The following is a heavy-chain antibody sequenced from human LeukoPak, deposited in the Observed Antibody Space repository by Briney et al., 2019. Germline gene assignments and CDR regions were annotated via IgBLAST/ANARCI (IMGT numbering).Heavy chain of an antibody. J-gene: IGHJ4*02. CDR3: ARGRTLSSSGYAPLGY. CDR1: GYTFTSYD. Sequence: GASVKVSCKASGYTFTSYDINWVRQATGQGLEWMGWMNPNSGNTGYAQKFQGRVTMTRNTSISTAYMELSSLRSEDTAVYYCARGRTLSSSGYAPLGYWGQGTLVTVSS. D-gene: IGHD3-22*01. V-gene: IGHV1-8*01. CDR2: MNPNSGNT.